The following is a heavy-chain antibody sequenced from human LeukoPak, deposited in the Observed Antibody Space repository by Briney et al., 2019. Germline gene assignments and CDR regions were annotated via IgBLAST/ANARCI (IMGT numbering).Heavy chain of an antibody. Sequence: GRSLRLSCAASGFTFSSYGMHWVRQAPGKGLEWVAVISYDRSNKYYADSVKGRFTISRDNSKNTLYLQMNSLRAEDTAVYYCAKDIFPLTGRDAFDIWGQGTMVTVSS. CDR3: AKDIFPLTGRDAFDI. J-gene: IGHJ3*02. V-gene: IGHV3-30*18. CDR1: GFTFSSYG. D-gene: IGHD3-9*01. CDR2: ISYDRSNK.